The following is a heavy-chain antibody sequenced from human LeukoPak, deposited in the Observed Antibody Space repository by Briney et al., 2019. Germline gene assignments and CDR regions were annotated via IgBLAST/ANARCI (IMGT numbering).Heavy chain of an antibody. CDR2: IYYSLSTYYSGST. CDR1: GGSISSSSDY. V-gene: IGHV4-39*07. Sequence: PTETLSLTSTVSGGSISSSSDYWGWIRQPPGKGLKWIGSIYYSLSTYYSGSTYYNPSLKSRVTISVDRSKNQFSLKLSSVTAADTAVYYCARGDTALDCWGQGTLVTVSS. CDR3: ARGDTALDC. D-gene: IGHD5-18*01. J-gene: IGHJ4*02.